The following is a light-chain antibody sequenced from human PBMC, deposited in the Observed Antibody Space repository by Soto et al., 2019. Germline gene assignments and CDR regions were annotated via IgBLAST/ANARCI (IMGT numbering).Light chain of an antibody. CDR2: DVS. J-gene: IGLJ1*01. V-gene: IGLV2-14*01. CDR1: NSDVGGYNY. Sequence: QSALTQPAAVSGSPAQSITISCTGTNSDVGGYNYVSWYLQHPGKAPKLMIFDVSNRPSGVSNRFSGSKSGNTASLTISGLQAEDEADYYCTSWTTSNSYVFGTGTKLTVL. CDR3: TSWTTSNSYV.